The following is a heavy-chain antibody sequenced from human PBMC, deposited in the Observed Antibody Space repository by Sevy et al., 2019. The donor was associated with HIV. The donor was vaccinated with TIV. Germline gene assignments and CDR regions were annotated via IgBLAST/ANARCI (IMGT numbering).Heavy chain of an antibody. CDR1: GFTFSDYY. J-gene: IGHJ4*02. Sequence: GGSLRLSCAASGFTFSDYYMSWIRQAPGKGLEWVSYISSSSSYTNYADSVKGRFTISRDNAKNSLYLQMNSLRAEDTAVYYCARDSETYSSSWYVYWGQGTLVTVSS. V-gene: IGHV3-11*06. D-gene: IGHD6-13*01. CDR2: ISSSSSYT. CDR3: ARDSETYSSSWYVY.